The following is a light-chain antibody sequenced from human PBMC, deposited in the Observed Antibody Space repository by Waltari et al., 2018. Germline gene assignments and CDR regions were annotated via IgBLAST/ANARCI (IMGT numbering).Light chain of an antibody. Sequence: QSVLPQPHPVSAAPGQEVTISCSGSSTNIGNHHVSWYQQLPGTAPKLLIYDNNKRPSGIPDRFSGSKSGTSATLGITGLQTGDEADYYCGTWDSSLSAPVFGGGPKLTVL. CDR1: STNIGNHH. CDR2: DNN. CDR3: GTWDSSLSAPV. V-gene: IGLV1-51*01. J-gene: IGLJ2*01.